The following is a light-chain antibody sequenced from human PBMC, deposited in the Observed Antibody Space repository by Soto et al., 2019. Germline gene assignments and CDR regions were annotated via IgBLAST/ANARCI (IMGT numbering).Light chain of an antibody. CDR3: QKYNSAPWT. Sequence: DIQMTQSPSSLSAYVGDRVTITSRASQGISNYLAWYQQKPGKVPKLLIYAASTLQSGVPSRFSGSGSGTDFPLTISSLQPEDVATYYCQKYNSAPWTFGQGTKVEIK. CDR2: AAS. J-gene: IGKJ1*01. CDR1: QGISNY. V-gene: IGKV1-27*01.